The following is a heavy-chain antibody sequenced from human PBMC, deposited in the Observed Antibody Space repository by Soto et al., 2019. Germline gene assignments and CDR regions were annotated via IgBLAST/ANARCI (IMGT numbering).Heavy chain of an antibody. J-gene: IGHJ4*02. Sequence: QITLKESGPTLLKPTETLTLTCTFSGFSLTSRPMGVGWIRQPPGKALESLALIYWDDDKRYSPSLKSRLTIPKDTSRSQVVLTMTNVDPVDTATYYCAHRRGGYNWDDGDFDFWGQGTLVTVSS. D-gene: IGHD1-1*01. V-gene: IGHV2-5*02. CDR3: AHRRGGYNWDDGDFDF. CDR2: IYWDDDK. CDR1: GFSLTSRPMG.